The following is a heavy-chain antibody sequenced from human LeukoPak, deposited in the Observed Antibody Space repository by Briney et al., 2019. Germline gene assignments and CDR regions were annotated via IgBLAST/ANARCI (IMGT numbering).Heavy chain of an antibody. V-gene: IGHV4-4*02. CDR2: IFHSGST. D-gene: IGHD3-16*01. CDR1: GFTFSSYSM. Sequence: GSLRLSCAASGFTFSSYSMNWVRQPPGKGLEWIGEIFHSGSTNYSPSLKSRVTISIDKSKNQFPLKLTSVTVADTAVYYCASRLRHLLGYWGQGNLVTVSS. J-gene: IGHJ4*02. CDR3: ASRLRHLLGY.